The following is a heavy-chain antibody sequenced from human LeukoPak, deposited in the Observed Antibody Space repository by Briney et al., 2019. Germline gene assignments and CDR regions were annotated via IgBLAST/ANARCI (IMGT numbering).Heavy chain of an antibody. D-gene: IGHD5-18*01. CDR1: GFTFSSYA. V-gene: IGHV3-23*01. CDR3: AKGDTSWFDP. J-gene: IGHJ5*02. CDR2: ISGSGGST. Sequence: GGSLRLSCAASGFTFSSYAMSWVRQAPERGLEWVSAISGSGGSTYYADSVKGRFTISRDNSKNTLYLQMNSLRAEDTAVYYCAKGDTSWFDPWGQGTLVTVSS.